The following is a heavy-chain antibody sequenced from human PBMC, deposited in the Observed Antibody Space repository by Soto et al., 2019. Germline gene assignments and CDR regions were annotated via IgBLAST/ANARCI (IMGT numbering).Heavy chain of an antibody. D-gene: IGHD5-18*01. V-gene: IGHV3-9*01. CDR2: ISWNSGSI. Sequence: EVQLVESGGGLVQPGRSLRLSCAASGFTFDDYAMHWVRQAPGKGLEWVSGISWNSGSIGYADSVKGRFTISRDNAKNSLYLQMNSLRAEDTALYYCAKDGAWIQLVGSDYFDYWGQGTLDTVSS. CDR3: AKDGAWIQLVGSDYFDY. CDR1: GFTFDDYA. J-gene: IGHJ4*02.